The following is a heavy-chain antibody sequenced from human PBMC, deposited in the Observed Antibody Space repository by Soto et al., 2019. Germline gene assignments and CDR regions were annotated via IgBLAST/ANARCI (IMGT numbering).Heavy chain of an antibody. CDR1: GYTFTSYA. Sequence: ASANVSCKASGYTFTSYAMHWVRQAPGQRLEWMGWINAGNGNTKYSQKFQGRVTITRDTSASTAYMELSSLRSEDTAVYYCATVATIKYYYYGMDVWGQGTTVTVSS. CDR3: ATVATIKYYYYGMDV. V-gene: IGHV1-3*01. D-gene: IGHD5-12*01. J-gene: IGHJ6*02. CDR2: INAGNGNT.